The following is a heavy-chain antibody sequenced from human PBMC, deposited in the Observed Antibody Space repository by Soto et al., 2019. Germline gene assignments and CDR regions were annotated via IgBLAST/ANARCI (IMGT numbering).Heavy chain of an antibody. J-gene: IGHJ4*02. CDR2: INPYNGNT. CDR3: ARDTSNSFDY. V-gene: IGHV1-18*01. Sequence: HVQLLQSGGELKKPGASVKVSCNTSGFTFNTYFISWVRQAPGQGLEWMGWINPYNGNTKYGEKFQGRVTMTTDTITRTAYMELRNLRIDDTAVYYCARDTSNSFDYWGQGTLVTVSS. CDR1: GFTFNTYF. D-gene: IGHD2-2*01.